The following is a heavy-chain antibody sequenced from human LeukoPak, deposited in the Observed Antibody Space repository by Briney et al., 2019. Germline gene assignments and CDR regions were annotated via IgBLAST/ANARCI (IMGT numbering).Heavy chain of an antibody. CDR3: AKLYGDYDF. J-gene: IGHJ4*02. V-gene: IGHV3-30*18. D-gene: IGHD4-17*01. Sequence: GRSLRLSCAASGFTFRNYVLHWVRQAPGKGLEWVAVISYDGSNRFYADSVKGRFTISRDNSKDTLYLQMNSLRPEDTAVYYCAKLYGDYDFWGQGTLVTVSS. CDR2: ISYDGSNR. CDR1: GFTFRNYV.